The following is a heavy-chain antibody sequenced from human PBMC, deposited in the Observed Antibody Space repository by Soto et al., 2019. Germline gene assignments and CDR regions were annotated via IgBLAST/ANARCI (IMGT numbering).Heavy chain of an antibody. Sequence: EVQLLESGGGLVQPGGSLRLSCAASGFTFSSYAMSWVRQAPGKGLEWVSAISGSGGSTYYADSVKGRFTISRDNSKNTLYLQMNSLRAEDTAVYYCAKDANLIAEAGKGDYYYYMDVWGKGTTVTVSS. CDR2: ISGSGGST. CDR3: AKDANLIAEAGKGDYYYYMDV. J-gene: IGHJ6*03. D-gene: IGHD6-13*01. V-gene: IGHV3-23*01. CDR1: GFTFSSYA.